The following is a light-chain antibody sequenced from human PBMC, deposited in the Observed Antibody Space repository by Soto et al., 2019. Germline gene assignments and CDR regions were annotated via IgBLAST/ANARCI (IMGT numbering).Light chain of an antibody. V-gene: IGKV1-33*01. CDR2: DAS. J-gene: IGKJ3*01. Sequence: DIQMTQSPSSLSASVGDRVTITCQASQGISHNLNWYQQKPGKAPKLLIYDASNLETGVPSRFSGSGSGTDFTFTISSLQPEDIATYYCQQYDNLPLTFGPGTKVDIK. CDR1: QGISHN. CDR3: QQYDNLPLT.